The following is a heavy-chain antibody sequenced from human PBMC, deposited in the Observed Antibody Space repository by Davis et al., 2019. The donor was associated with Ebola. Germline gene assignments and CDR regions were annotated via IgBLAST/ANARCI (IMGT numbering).Heavy chain of an antibody. Sequence: GGSLRLSCAASGFTFSTYGMHWVRQAPGKGLEWVAFIWFDGSNKNYADSVKGRFTISRDNSKNTLYLQMNSLRAEDTAVYYCARECLNYYGMDVWGQGTTVTVSS. CDR3: ARECLNYYGMDV. J-gene: IGHJ6*02. V-gene: IGHV3-33*08. CDR2: IWFDGSNK. CDR1: GFTFSTYG.